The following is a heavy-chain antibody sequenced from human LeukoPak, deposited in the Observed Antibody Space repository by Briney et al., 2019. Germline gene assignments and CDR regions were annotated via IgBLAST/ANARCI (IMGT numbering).Heavy chain of an antibody. CDR2: IYYSGST. CDR1: GGSISSYY. CDR3: ARTINYYYGMDV. Sequence: SETLFLTCTVSGGSISSYYWSWIRQPPGKGLEWIGYIYYSGSTNYNPSLKSRVTISVDTSKNQFSLKLSSVTAADTAVYYCARTINYYYGMDVWGQGTTVTVSS. D-gene: IGHD1-14*01. V-gene: IGHV4-59*01. J-gene: IGHJ6*02.